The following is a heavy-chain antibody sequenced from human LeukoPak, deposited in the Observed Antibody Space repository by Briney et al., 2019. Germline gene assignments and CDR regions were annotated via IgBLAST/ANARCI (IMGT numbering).Heavy chain of an antibody. CDR2: ISAYNGNT. Sequence: GASVKVSCKASGYTFTSYGISWVRQAPGQGLEWMGWISAYNGNTNYAQKLQGRVTMTTDTSTSTAYMELRSLRSDDTAVYYCARKKVRTRTEEGAFDSWGKGTMVTVSS. CDR1: GYTFTSYG. D-gene: IGHD1-1*01. V-gene: IGHV1-18*01. J-gene: IGHJ3*02. CDR3: ARKKVRTRTEEGAFDS.